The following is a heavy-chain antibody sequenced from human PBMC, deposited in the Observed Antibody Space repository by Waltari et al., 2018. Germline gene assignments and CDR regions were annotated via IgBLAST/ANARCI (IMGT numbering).Heavy chain of an antibody. CDR2: IYYSGST. CDR3: ARGYRGLYFDY. J-gene: IGHJ4*02. D-gene: IGHD5-18*01. Sequence: QVQLQESGPGLVKPSETLSLTCTVSGGSISSYYWSWIRQPPGKGLEWIGYIYYSGSTNYNPSLKSRVTISVDTSKNQFSLKLSSVTAADTAVYYCARGYRGLYFDYWGQGTLVTVSS. V-gene: IGHV4-59*01. CDR1: GGSISSYY.